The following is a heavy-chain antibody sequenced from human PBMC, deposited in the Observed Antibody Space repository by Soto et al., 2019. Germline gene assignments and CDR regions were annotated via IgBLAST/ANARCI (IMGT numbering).Heavy chain of an antibody. D-gene: IGHD6-6*01. Sequence: EVQLVESGGGLVQPGGSLRLSCAASGFTVSSNSMSWVRQAPGKGLEWVSVIYSGGSTYYADSVKGRFTISRDNSKNTLYLQMNSLRAEDTAVYYCARGSSSPSYYYYYYMDVWGKGTTVTVSS. CDR1: GFTVSSNS. CDR3: ARGSSSPSYYYYYYMDV. J-gene: IGHJ6*03. CDR2: IYSGGST. V-gene: IGHV3-66*01.